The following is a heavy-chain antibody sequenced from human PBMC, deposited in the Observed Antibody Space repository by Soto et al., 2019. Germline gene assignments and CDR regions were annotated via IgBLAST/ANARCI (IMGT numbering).Heavy chain of an antibody. CDR2: IYPGDSDT. D-gene: IGHD5-18*01. Sequence: GESLKISCKRSGYSFTSYWIGWVRQMPGKGLECMGIIYPGDSDTRYSPSFQGQVTISADKSISTAYLQWSSLKASDTAMYYCARQRYGGKYYYGMDVWGQGTTVTVSS. J-gene: IGHJ6*02. CDR1: GYSFTSYW. CDR3: ARQRYGGKYYYGMDV. V-gene: IGHV5-51*01.